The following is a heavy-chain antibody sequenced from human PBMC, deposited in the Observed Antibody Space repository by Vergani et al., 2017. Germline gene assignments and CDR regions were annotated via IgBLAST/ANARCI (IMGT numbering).Heavy chain of an antibody. Sequence: EVHLLESGGGLVQSGGSLRLSCAASGFTFSNSAVSWVRQAPGRGLAWVSSISGPGLSTYYADSAKGRFSISRDNSKNTVFLQMHSLRAEDTAIYYCVKEKIDLGSYFDDSWGHRILVTVSS. CDR2: ISGPGLST. V-gene: IGHV3-23*01. CDR1: GFTFSNSA. CDR3: VKEKIDLGSYFDDS. D-gene: IGHD2/OR15-2a*01. J-gene: IGHJ5*01.